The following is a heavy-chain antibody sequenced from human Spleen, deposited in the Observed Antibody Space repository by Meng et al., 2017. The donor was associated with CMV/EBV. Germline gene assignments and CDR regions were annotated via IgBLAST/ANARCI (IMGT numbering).Heavy chain of an antibody. CDR1: GFTFDNYV. J-gene: IGHJ6*02. CDR2: ITSVSTYT. CDR3: TRDVSRRAGMDV. Sequence: GESLKISCAASGFTFDNYVMNWVRQAPGKGLEWVSSITSVSTYTYYADSLKGRSTISRDNDKNSLYLQMSSLRAEDTGVYSCTRDVSRRAGMDVWGQGTTVTVSS. V-gene: IGHV3-21*01.